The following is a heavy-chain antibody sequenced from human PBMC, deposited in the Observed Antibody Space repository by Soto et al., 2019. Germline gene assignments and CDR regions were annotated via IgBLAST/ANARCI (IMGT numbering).Heavy chain of an antibody. CDR2: IRSKTHGETV. CDR1: GINFKNAW. Sequence: EVRLVESGGGLVKPGGSLRLSCVASGINFKNAWMSWVRQGPGKGLEWVGLIRSKTHGETVDYAGAMRGRISISRDDSENAIYLQMSSLESEDTAVYYCTTDAQQYSGSEFWGQGTLVTVSS. D-gene: IGHD1-26*01. CDR3: TTDAQQYSGSEF. J-gene: IGHJ4*02. V-gene: IGHV3-15*01.